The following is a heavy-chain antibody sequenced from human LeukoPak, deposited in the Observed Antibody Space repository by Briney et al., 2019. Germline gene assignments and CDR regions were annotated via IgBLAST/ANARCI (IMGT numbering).Heavy chain of an antibody. CDR2: IIPILGIA. CDR1: GGTFISYA. CDR3: ARQPYYYGSGSYYKPSDY. J-gene: IGHJ4*02. D-gene: IGHD3-10*01. V-gene: IGHV1-69*04. Sequence: ASVKVSCKAAGGTFISYAISWVRQAPGQGLEWRGRIIPILGIANYAQKFQGRVTITAGKSTSTACMELSSLRSEDTAVYYCARQPYYYGSGSYYKPSDYWGQGTPVTVSS.